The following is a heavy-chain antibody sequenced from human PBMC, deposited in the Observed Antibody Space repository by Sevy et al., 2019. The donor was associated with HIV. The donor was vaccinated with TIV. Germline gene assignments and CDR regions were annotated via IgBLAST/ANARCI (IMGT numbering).Heavy chain of an antibody. CDR3: AGEAFGWELYYFAY. CDR2: IKQGGGEK. V-gene: IGHV3-7*01. D-gene: IGHD1-26*01. Sequence: GGSLRLSCAASGFTFSSYWMSWVRQAPGKGLEWVANIKQGGGEKYYVDSVKGRFTISRDNAKNSLNLQMNSLRAEDTAVYYCAGEAFGWELYYFAYWGQGTLVTVSS. CDR1: GFTFSSYW. J-gene: IGHJ4*02.